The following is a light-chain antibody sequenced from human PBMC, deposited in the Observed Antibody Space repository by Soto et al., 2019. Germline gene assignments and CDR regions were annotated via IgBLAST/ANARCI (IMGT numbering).Light chain of an antibody. CDR1: SSDVGGYNY. V-gene: IGLV2-14*01. Sequence: QLVLTQPASVSGSPGQSITISCTGTSSDVGGYNYVSWYQQHPGKAPKLMIYDVSNRPSGVSNRFSGSKSGNTASLTISGLQAEDEADYYCSSYTSSLYVFGTGTKLTVL. CDR2: DVS. J-gene: IGLJ1*01. CDR3: SSYTSSLYV.